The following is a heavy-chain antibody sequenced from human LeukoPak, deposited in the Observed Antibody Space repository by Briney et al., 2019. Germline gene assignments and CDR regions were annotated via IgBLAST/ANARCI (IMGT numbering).Heavy chain of an antibody. D-gene: IGHD3-10*01. J-gene: IGHJ4*02. CDR3: AKGRLWFGELPNY. CDR2: ISGSGGST. V-gene: IGHV3-23*01. CDR1: GFTFSSYA. Sequence: PGGSLRLSCAASGFTFSSYAMSWVRQAPGKGLEWVSAISGSGGSTYYADSVKGRFTISRDNSKNTLYLQMNSLRTEDTAVYYCAKGRLWFGELPNYWGQGTLVTVSS.